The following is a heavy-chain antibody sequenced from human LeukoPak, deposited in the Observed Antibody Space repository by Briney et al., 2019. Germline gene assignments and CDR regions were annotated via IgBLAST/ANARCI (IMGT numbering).Heavy chain of an antibody. V-gene: IGHV3-7*01. CDR2: IRQDGSEK. D-gene: IGHD1-26*01. CDR1: GFTFSSYW. Sequence: PGGSLRLSCAASGFTFSSYWMSWVRQAPGKGLEWVANIRQDGSEKYYVDSVKGRFTISRDNAKNSQYLQMNSLRAEDTAVYYCARVYSGSEFDYWGQGTLVTVSS. CDR3: ARVYSGSEFDY. J-gene: IGHJ4*02.